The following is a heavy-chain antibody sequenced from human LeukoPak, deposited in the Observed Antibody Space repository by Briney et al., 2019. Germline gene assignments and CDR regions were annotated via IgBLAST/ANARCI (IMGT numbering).Heavy chain of an antibody. V-gene: IGHV3-30*18. D-gene: IGHD6-13*01. CDR1: GFTFSNYG. Sequence: GGSLRLSCAASGFTFSNYGMHWVRQAPGKGLEWVAVISYDGSNKYYADSVKGRFTISRDNSKNTLYLQMNSLRGEDTAVYYCAKLRGVAAAGTGYFDSWEQGTLVTVSS. CDR2: ISYDGSNK. J-gene: IGHJ5*01. CDR3: AKLRGVAAAGTGYFDS.